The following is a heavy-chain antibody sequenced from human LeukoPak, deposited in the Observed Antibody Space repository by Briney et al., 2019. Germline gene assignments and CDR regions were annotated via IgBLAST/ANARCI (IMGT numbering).Heavy chain of an antibody. Sequence: GGSLRLSCAASGFTFSSYGMHWVRQAPGKGLEWVAFIRYDGSNKYYADSVKGRFTISRDNFKNTLYLQMNSLRAEDTAVYYCAKDLYYDILTGPDYWGQGTLVTVSS. CDR2: IRYDGSNK. D-gene: IGHD3-9*01. CDR3: AKDLYYDILTGPDY. J-gene: IGHJ4*02. V-gene: IGHV3-30*02. CDR1: GFTFSSYG.